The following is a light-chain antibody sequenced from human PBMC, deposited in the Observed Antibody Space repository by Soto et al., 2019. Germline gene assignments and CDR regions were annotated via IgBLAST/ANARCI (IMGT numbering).Light chain of an antibody. Sequence: EIVLTQSPFTLSLSPGERATLSCRASQSVSSSYLAWYQQKPGQAPRLLIYGASTRATGIPARFSGSGSGTEFTLTISSLQPDDFATYYCQHYKMYSPWTFGQGTKVDI. CDR3: QHYKMYSPWT. V-gene: IGKV3-20*01. CDR1: QSVSSSY. CDR2: GAS. J-gene: IGKJ1*01.